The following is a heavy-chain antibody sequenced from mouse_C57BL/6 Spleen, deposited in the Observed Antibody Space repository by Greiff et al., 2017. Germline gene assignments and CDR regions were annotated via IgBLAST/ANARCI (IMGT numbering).Heavy chain of an antibody. CDR3: SRWLLQDYYAMDY. V-gene: IGHV2-2*01. CDR1: GFSLTSYG. Sequence: QVQLKESGPGLVQPSQSLSITCTVSGFSLTSYGVHWVRQSPGKGLEWLGVIWSGGSTDYNAAFITRLGISKDNSKSQVFFKMNSLQADDTAIYYCSRWLLQDYYAMDYWGQGTSVTVSS. D-gene: IGHD2-3*01. CDR2: IWSGGST. J-gene: IGHJ4*01.